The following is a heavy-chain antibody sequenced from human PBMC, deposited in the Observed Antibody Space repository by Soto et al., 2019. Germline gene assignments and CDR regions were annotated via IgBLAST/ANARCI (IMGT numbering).Heavy chain of an antibody. D-gene: IGHD2-21*01. J-gene: IGHJ5*02. CDR2: IYHSGST. CDR3: ARSDNWFDP. CDR1: GGSISSGGYS. V-gene: IGHV4-30-2*01. Sequence: QLQLQESGSGLVKPSQTLSLTCAVSGGSISSGGYSWSWIRQPPGKGLEWIGYIYHSGSTYYNPSLXXRXTXXVDRSKTQFSLKLSSVTAADTAVYYRARSDNWFDPWGQGTLVTVSS.